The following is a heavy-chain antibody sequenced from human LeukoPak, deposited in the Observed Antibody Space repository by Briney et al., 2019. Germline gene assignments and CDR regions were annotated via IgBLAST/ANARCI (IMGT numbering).Heavy chain of an antibody. V-gene: IGHV3-48*03. D-gene: IGHD1-26*01. Sequence: GGSLRLSCAASGFTFSSYSFHWVRQAPGKGLEWGSYISSSGGGIYYADSVKGRFTNSRDNAKNPLYLQMNSLRAEDTAVYYCARAVGANAWGQGTLVTVSS. CDR3: ARAVGANA. CDR1: GFTFSSYS. CDR2: ISSSGGGI. J-gene: IGHJ5*02.